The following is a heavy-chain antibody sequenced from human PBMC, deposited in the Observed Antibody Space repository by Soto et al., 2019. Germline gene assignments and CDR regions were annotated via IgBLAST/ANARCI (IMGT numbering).Heavy chain of an antibody. Sequence: SETLSLTCTVSGGPISTGNYFWSWIRQHPGKGLEWIGYIYSSGSTYYNPSLKSRVTISVDTSKDQFSLKLSSVTAADTAVYYCAVSRDGYSMDVWGQGTTVTVSS. D-gene: IGHD2-2*01. V-gene: IGHV4-31*03. CDR3: AVSRDGYSMDV. CDR2: IYSSGST. CDR1: GGPISTGNYF. J-gene: IGHJ6*02.